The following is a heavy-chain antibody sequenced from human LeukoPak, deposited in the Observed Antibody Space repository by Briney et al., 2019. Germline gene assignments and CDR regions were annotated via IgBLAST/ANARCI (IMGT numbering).Heavy chain of an antibody. CDR3: ARQTVYYYYYYMDV. CDR2: ISAYNGNT. D-gene: IGHD4-17*01. Sequence: GASVKVSCKASGYTFTSYGIIWVRQAPGQGLEWMGWISAYNGNTNYAQKLQGRVTMTTDTSTSTAYMELRSLRSDDTAVYYCARQTVYYYYYYMDVWGKGTTVTVSS. CDR1: GYTFTSYG. J-gene: IGHJ6*03. V-gene: IGHV1-18*01.